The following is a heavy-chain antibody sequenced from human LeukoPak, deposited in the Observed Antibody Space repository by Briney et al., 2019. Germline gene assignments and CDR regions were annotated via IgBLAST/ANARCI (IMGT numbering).Heavy chain of an antibody. CDR3: ARGLYGSGH. Sequence: SAKVSCKASGGTFSSYAISWVRQAPGQGLEWMGGVIPIFGTANYAQKFQGRVTMTRNTSISTAYMELSSLRSEDTAVYYCARGLYGSGHWGQGTLVTVSS. CDR2: VIPIFGTA. V-gene: IGHV1-69*05. CDR1: GGTFSSYA. D-gene: IGHD3-10*01. J-gene: IGHJ4*02.